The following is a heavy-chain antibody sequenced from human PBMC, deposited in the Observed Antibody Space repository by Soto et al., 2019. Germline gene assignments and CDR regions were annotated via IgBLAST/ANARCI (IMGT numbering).Heavy chain of an antibody. D-gene: IGHD2-21*01. Sequence: SETLSLTCTVSGGSIRGSSYYWGWIRQAPRKGLEWIGSVYYSGSTYYNPSLKSRDPVSADTSMNQFHLKLTSLTAADMALSYCASNSCQTWGQRNLVTFCS. CDR3: ASNSCQT. CDR1: GGSIRGSSYY. J-gene: IGHJ1*01. V-gene: IGHV4-39*01. CDR2: VYYSGST.